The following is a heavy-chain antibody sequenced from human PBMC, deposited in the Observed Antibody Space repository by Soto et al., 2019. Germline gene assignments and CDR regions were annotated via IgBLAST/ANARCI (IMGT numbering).Heavy chain of an antibody. CDR2: IYYNGNT. CDR1: GGSISNHY. Sequence: QVQLQESGPGLVKPSETLSLTCTVSGGSISNHYWSWIRQPPGKGLEWIGYIYYNGNTNYNPSLNSRVTMSVDTSKNQISLKLSSVTAADTAVYYCTRATWYSEYWGQGTLVTVSS. V-gene: IGHV4-59*11. CDR3: TRATWYSEY. D-gene: IGHD2-21*02. J-gene: IGHJ4*02.